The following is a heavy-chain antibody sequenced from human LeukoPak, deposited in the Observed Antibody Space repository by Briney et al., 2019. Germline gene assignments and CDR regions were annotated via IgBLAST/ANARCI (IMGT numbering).Heavy chain of an antibody. V-gene: IGHV3-21*01. Sequence: PGGSLRLSCAASGFTFSSYWMSWVRQAPGKGLEWVSSISGDSNYIYYADSLKGRFTISRDNAKNSLYLQMISLRAEDTAVYYCARVAFGLYVMDVWGQGTTVTVSS. D-gene: IGHD3/OR15-3a*01. CDR3: ARVAFGLYVMDV. CDR1: GFTFSSYW. CDR2: ISGDSNYI. J-gene: IGHJ6*02.